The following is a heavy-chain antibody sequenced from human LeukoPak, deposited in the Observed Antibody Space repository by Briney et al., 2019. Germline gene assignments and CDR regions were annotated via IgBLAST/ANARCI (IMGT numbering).Heavy chain of an antibody. J-gene: IGHJ3*02. V-gene: IGHV1-69*13. D-gene: IGHD2-2*01. CDR3: ARSIVVVPAASDAFDI. CDR1: GGTFSSYA. CDR2: IIPIFGTA. Sequence: SVKVSCKASGGTFSSYAISWVRQAPGQGLEWMGGIIPIFGTANYAQKFQGRVTITVDESTSTAYMELSSLRSEDTAVYYCARSIVVVPAASDAFDIWGQGTMVTVSS.